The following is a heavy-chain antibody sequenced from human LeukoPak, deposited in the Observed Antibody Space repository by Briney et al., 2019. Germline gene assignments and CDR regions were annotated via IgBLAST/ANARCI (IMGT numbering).Heavy chain of an antibody. V-gene: IGHV4-4*07. CDR1: GGSISSYY. CDR2: IYTSGST. CDR3: ARVQIHYDFWSGYYKYWFDP. J-gene: IGHJ5*02. D-gene: IGHD3-3*01. Sequence: SETLSLTCTVSGGSISSYYWSWIRQPAGKGLEWIGRIYTSGSTNYNPSLKSRVTMSVDTSKNQFSLKLSSVTAADTAVYYCARVQIHYDFWSGYYKYWFDPWGQGTLVTVSS.